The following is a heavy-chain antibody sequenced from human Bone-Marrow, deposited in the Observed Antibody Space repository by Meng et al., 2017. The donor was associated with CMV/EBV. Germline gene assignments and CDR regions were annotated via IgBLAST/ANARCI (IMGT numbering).Heavy chain of an antibody. J-gene: IGHJ4*02. D-gene: IGHD6-19*01. CDR1: GFTFSSYA. Sequence: GESLKISCAASGFTFSSYAMHWVRQAPGKGLEWVAVISYDGSNKYYADSVKGRFTISRDNSKNTLYLQMNSLRAEDTAVYYCARARGGLVRFDYWGQGTLVTASS. V-gene: IGHV3-30-3*01. CDR3: ARARGGLVRFDY. CDR2: ISYDGSNK.